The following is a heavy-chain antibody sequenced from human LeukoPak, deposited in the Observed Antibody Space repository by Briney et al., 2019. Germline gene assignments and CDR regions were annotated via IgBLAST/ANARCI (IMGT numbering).Heavy chain of an antibody. CDR3: ARGPSVDTAMVTNYYYGMDV. Sequence: SQTLSLTCAVSGGSISSGGYSWSWIRQPPGKGLEWIGYIYHSGSTYYNPSLKSRVTISVDTSKNQFSLKLGSVTAADTAVYYCARGPSVDTAMVTNYYYGMDVWGQGTTVTVSS. CDR1: GGSISSGGYS. CDR2: IYHSGST. V-gene: IGHV4-30-2*01. D-gene: IGHD5-18*01. J-gene: IGHJ6*02.